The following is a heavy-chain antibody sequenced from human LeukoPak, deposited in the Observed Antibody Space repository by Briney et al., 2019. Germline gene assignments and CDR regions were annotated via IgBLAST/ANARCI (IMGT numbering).Heavy chain of an antibody. V-gene: IGHV3-23*01. D-gene: IGHD4-23*01. CDR3: AKDFGGRALRQRSEYFQH. CDR1: GFTFSSYA. Sequence: PGGSLRLSCAASGFTFSSYAMSWVRQAPGKGLEWVSAISGSGGSTYYADSVKGRFTISRDNSKNTLYLQMNSLRAEDTAVYYCAKDFGGRALRQRSEYFQHWGQGTLVTVSS. J-gene: IGHJ1*01. CDR2: ISGSGGST.